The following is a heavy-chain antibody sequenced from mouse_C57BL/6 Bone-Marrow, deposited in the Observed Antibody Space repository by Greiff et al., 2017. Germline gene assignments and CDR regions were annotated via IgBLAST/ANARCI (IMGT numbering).Heavy chain of an antibody. CDR2: ISYDGSN. CDR1: GYSITSGYY. CDR3: AKTYYDYWPDFDY. V-gene: IGHV3-6*01. Sequence: EVQLVESGPGLVKPSQSLSLTCSVTGYSITSGYYWNWIRQFPGNKLEWMGYISYDGSNNYNPSLKNRISIPSDTSKNQFFLKLNSVTTEDTATYYCAKTYYDYWPDFDYWGQGTTLTVSS. D-gene: IGHD2-4*01. J-gene: IGHJ2*01.